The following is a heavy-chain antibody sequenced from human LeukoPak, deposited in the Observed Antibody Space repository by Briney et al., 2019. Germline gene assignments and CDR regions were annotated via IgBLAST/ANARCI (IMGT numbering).Heavy chain of an antibody. CDR3: VRDAWMASTPLDY. Sequence: QPGGSLTLSCAASGFTFSSYWMHWVRQAPGKGLVWVSRVSNDGSSTTYADSVKGRFTISRDNTKNTLYLQMNSLRAEDTAVYYCVRDAWMASTPLDYWGQGTLVTVSS. CDR2: VSNDGSST. J-gene: IGHJ4*02. V-gene: IGHV3-74*01. CDR1: GFTFSSYW. D-gene: IGHD5-24*01.